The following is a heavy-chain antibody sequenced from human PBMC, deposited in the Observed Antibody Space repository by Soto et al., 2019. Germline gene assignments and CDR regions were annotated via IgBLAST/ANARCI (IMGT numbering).Heavy chain of an antibody. J-gene: IGHJ3*02. CDR3: AKKGLGSLTTYCNSGDCHYAFDI. CDR2: ISGGGDGT. V-gene: IGHV3-23*01. D-gene: IGHD2-21*02. CDR1: AFTFSNYA. Sequence: EVQLLESGGGLVQPGGSLRLSCAASAFTFSNYAMTWVRQAPGKGLEWVSTISGGGDGTFYADSVKGRFTISRDNSRNTVYLQMNSLRAEDTAVYYCAKKGLGSLTTYCNSGDCHYAFDIWGQGTMVTVSS.